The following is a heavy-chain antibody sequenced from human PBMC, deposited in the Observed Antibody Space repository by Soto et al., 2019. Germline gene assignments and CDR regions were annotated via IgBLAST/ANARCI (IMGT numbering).Heavy chain of an antibody. D-gene: IGHD4-17*01. CDR1: GCTFTSYG. J-gene: IGHJ6*03. V-gene: IGHV1-18*01. Sequence: GASGKASCKAFGCTFTSYGISWGRPAPGPGLEWMGWISAYNGNTNYAQKLQGRVTMTTDTSTSTAYMELRSLRSDDTAVYYCASSLRSYYYYMDVWGKGTTVTGSS. CDR3: ASSLRSYYYYMDV. CDR2: ISAYNGNT.